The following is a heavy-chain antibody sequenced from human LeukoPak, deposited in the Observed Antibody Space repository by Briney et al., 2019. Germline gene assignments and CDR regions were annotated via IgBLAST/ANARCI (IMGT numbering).Heavy chain of an antibody. CDR3: ARQWYGDYAYWFDP. D-gene: IGHD4-17*01. CDR2: INNNGGST. V-gene: IGHV3-23*01. Sequence: GGSLRLSCAASGFTFSSYAMSWVRQAPGKGLEWVSHINNNGGSTSYADPVKGRFTISRDNSKNMLYVQMNSLRAEDTAVYYCARQWYGDYAYWFDPWGQGTLVTVSS. CDR1: GFTFSSYA. J-gene: IGHJ5*02.